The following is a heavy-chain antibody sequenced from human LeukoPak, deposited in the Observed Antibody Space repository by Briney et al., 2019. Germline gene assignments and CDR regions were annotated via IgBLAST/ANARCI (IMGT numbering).Heavy chain of an antibody. V-gene: IGHV3-23*01. D-gene: IGHD6-13*01. CDR3: AKAANEKTANVTAARSYWYFDL. CDR2: IHYSGRAT. J-gene: IGHJ2*01. Sequence: GGSLRLSCAASGFIFKDYAMNWVRQAPGKGLQWVSSIHYSGRATYYADSVKGRFTTFRDNSKNTLYLQMNSLRAEDSAVYYCAKAANEKTANVTAARSYWYFDLWGRGTLITVSS. CDR1: GFIFKDYA.